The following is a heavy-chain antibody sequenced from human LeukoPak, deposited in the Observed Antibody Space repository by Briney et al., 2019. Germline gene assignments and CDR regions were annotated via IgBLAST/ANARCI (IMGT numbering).Heavy chain of an antibody. CDR2: ISGGGIST. CDR3: ARDRDSSGYYRSDY. CDR1: GFTFSSYA. D-gene: IGHD3-22*01. Sequence: GGSLRLSCVVSGFTFSSYAMSWVRQAPGKGLEWVSGISGGGISTYYADSVKGRFTISRDNSKNTLFLQMNSLRAEDTAVYYCARDRDSSGYYRSDYWGQGTLVTVSS. V-gene: IGHV3-23*01. J-gene: IGHJ4*02.